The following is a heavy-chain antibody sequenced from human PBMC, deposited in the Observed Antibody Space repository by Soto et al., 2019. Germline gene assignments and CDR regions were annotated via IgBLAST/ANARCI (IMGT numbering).Heavy chain of an antibody. D-gene: IGHD3-10*01. CDR3: ARGGFSGSGSYIQGDY. J-gene: IGHJ4*02. CDR2: IKSDGSSI. Sequence: EVQLVESGGGLVQPGGSLRLSFAASGFTFSNYWMHWVRQAPGKGLVWVSRIKSDGSSISYADSVKGRFTISRNNARNTLYLQMNSLRAEDTAVYSCARGGFSGSGSYIQGDYWGQGTLVTVSS. CDR1: GFTFSNYW. V-gene: IGHV3-74*01.